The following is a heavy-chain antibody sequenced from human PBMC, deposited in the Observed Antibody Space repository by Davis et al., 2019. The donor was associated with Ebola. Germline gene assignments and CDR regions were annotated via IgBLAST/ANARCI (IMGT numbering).Heavy chain of an antibody. J-gene: IGHJ5*02. Sequence: HTGGSLRLSCAASGFIFSNCAMYWVRQAPGKGLVWVSRINSDGSSTSYADSVKGRFTISRDNAKNTLYLLMNSLRAEDTAVYYCAREAGSGWANWFDPWGQGTLVTVSS. V-gene: IGHV3-74*01. CDR2: INSDGSST. D-gene: IGHD6-19*01. CDR1: GFIFSNCA. CDR3: AREAGSGWANWFDP.